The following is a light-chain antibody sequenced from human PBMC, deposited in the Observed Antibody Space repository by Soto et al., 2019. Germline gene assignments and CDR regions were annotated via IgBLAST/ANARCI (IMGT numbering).Light chain of an antibody. CDR1: QSVRSN. V-gene: IGKV3-15*01. CDR2: GAS. CDR3: QQYNNWPRA. Sequence: EIVMTQSPATLSVSPGERATLSCRASQSVRSNLAWYQQKPGQAPRLLIYGASIRATGIPARFSGSGSGTEFTLSISTLQSEDSAVYYCQQYNNWPRAFGQGAKVEIK. J-gene: IGKJ1*01.